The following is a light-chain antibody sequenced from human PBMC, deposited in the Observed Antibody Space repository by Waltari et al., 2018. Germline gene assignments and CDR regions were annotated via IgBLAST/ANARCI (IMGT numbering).Light chain of an antibody. CDR1: SGHTSYA. J-gene: IGLJ2*01. V-gene: IGLV4-69*01. CDR3: QTWDTEVVV. Sequence: QLVVTQSPSASASLGASVKLTCTLTSGHTSYAIAWHHQQSEKAPRFLMGVSSDGGHTKGDGIPDRFSGSSSGAERYLTIASVQAEDEGDYYCQTWDTEVVVFGGGTKVTVL. CDR2: VSSDGGH.